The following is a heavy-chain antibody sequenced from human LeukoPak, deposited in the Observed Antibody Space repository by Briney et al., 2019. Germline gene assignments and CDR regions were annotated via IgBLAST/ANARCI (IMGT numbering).Heavy chain of an antibody. Sequence: ASVKVSCKASGYTFTGYYMHWVRQAPGQGLEGRGWINPNSGGTNYAQKFQGRVTMTRHTSISTAYMELSRLRSDDTAVYYCARGLVVPAAIRIDWFDPWGQGTLVTVPS. CDR2: INPNSGGT. CDR3: ARGLVVPAAIRIDWFDP. V-gene: IGHV1-2*02. D-gene: IGHD2-2*02. J-gene: IGHJ5*02. CDR1: GYTFTGYY.